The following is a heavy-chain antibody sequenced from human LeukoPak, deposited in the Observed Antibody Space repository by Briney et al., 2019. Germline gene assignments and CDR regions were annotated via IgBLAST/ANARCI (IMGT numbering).Heavy chain of an antibody. D-gene: IGHD3-10*01. CDR3: AKAGHYGSGSFYSYFDS. V-gene: IGHV3-23*01. Sequence: GGSLRLSCAASGFTFTNYAITWVRQAPGRGLEWVSTINYSGGDSHYADSVKGRFTISRDNSKNTLYVQMNSLRAEDTAVYYCAKAGHYGSGSFYSYFDSWGQGTLVTVSS. CDR2: INYSGGDS. CDR1: GFTFTNYA. J-gene: IGHJ4*02.